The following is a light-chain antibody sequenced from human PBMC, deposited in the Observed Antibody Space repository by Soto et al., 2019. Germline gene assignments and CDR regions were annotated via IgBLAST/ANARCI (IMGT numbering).Light chain of an antibody. CDR1: QGISSD. J-gene: IGKJ4*01. CDR2: AAS. Sequence: AIQMTQSPSSLSASVGDRVTVTCRASQGISSDLGWFQQKPGKAPKLLIYAASSLQSGVPSRFSGRGSGIYFTLTISGLQVEDSATYYCLQEYRYPLTFGGGTKVDIK. V-gene: IGKV1-6*02. CDR3: LQEYRYPLT.